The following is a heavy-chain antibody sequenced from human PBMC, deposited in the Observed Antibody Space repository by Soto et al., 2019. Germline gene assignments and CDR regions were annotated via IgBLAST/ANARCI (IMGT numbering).Heavy chain of an antibody. CDR3: ARVIGNSHRGSFDY. J-gene: IGHJ4*02. V-gene: IGHV4-30-4*01. CDR1: GGSISSGDYY. CDR2: IYYSGST. Sequence: QVQLQESGPGLVKPSQTLSLTCTVSGGSISSGDYYWSWIRQPPGKGLEWIGYIYYSGSTYYNPSLKRRFTISVDTSKNQFSLKLSSVTAADTAVYYCARVIGNSHRGSFDYWGQGTLVTVSS. D-gene: IGHD6-13*01.